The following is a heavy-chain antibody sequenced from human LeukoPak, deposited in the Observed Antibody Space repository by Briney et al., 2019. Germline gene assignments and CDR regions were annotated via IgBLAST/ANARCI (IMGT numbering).Heavy chain of an antibody. J-gene: IGHJ5*01. CDR3: ARHPTGFPNWFVS. CDR1: GYSFTNYW. V-gene: IGHV5-51*01. CDR2: IHPGTSDT. D-gene: IGHD1-14*01. Sequence: GESLKISCQGSGYSFTNYWIAWVRQLSGQELEWRGSIHPGTSDTAYSPSFRGQVTLSAGRSLSTAYLQWSSLKASDTALYYCARHPTGFPNWFVSWGQGNLVTVSS.